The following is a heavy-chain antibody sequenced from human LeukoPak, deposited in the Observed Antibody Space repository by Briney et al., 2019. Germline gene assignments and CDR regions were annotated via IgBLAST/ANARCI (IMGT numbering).Heavy chain of an antibody. J-gene: IGHJ2*01. CDR2: ISGSGGST. D-gene: IGHD2-2*01. V-gene: IGHV3-23*01. CDR1: GITVSSYA. CDR3: AKRTEYCSSTRCAFWYFDL. Sequence: PGVSLRLSCAASGITVSSYAMSWVRQAPGKGRDWVSSISGSGGSTHYADSVKGRFTISRDNAKNTLYLQMDSLRGEDTAVYYCAKRTEYCSSTRCAFWYFDLWGRGTLVTVSS.